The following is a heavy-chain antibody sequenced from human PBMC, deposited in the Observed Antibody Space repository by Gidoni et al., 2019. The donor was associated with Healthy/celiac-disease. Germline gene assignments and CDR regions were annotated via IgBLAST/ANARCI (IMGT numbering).Heavy chain of an antibody. Sequence: QVQLQESGPGLVKPSQTLSLTCTVSGGSIRSGGYYWSWIRQHPGKGLEWIGYIYSSGSTYYNPSLKSRVTISVDTSKNQFSLKLSSVTAADTAVYYCAREAYCGGDCYPSGFDIWGQGTMVTVSS. CDR2: IYSSGST. V-gene: IGHV4-31*03. J-gene: IGHJ3*02. D-gene: IGHD2-21*01. CDR3: AREAYCGGDCYPSGFDI. CDR1: GGSIRSGGYY.